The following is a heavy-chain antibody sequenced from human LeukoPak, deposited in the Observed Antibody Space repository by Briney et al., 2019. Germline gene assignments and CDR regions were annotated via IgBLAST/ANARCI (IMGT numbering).Heavy chain of an antibody. V-gene: IGHV4-34*01. Sequence: GSLRLSCAASEFSVGSNYMTWVRQPPGKGLEWIGEINHSGSTNYNPSLKSRVTISVDTSKNQFSLKLSSVTAADTAVYYCASLGGYYYMDVWGKGTTVTISS. J-gene: IGHJ6*03. D-gene: IGHD3-16*01. CDR1: EFSVGSNY. CDR2: INHSGST. CDR3: ASLGGYYYMDV.